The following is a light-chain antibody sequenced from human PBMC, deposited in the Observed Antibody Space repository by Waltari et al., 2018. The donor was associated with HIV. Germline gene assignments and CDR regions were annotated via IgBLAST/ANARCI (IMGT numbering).Light chain of an antibody. Sequence: QSVLTQPPSASGTPGQRVTISCSGSSSNIGSNTVNWDQQLPGTAPKLLIYSNNPRPSGVPDRFSGSKSGTSASLAISGLQSEDEADYYCAAWDDSLNAWVFGGGTKLTVL. V-gene: IGLV1-44*01. J-gene: IGLJ3*02. CDR3: AAWDDSLNAWV. CDR2: SNN. CDR1: SSNIGSNT.